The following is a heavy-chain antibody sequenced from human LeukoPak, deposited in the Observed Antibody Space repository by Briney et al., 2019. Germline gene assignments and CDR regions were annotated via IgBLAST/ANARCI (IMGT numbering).Heavy chain of an antibody. CDR3: AKDRYDILTGYHDFDY. CDR2: ISGSGGST. D-gene: IGHD3-9*01. J-gene: IGHJ4*02. CDR1: GFTFSSYA. V-gene: IGHV3-23*01. Sequence: AGGSLRLSCAASGFTFSSYAMSWVRQAPGKGLEWVSAISGSGGSTYYADSVKGRFTISRDNSKNTLYLQMNSLRAEDTAVYYCAKDRYDILTGYHDFDYWGQGTLVTVSS.